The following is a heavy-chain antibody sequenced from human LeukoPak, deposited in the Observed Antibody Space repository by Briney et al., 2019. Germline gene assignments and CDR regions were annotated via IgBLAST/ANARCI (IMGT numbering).Heavy chain of an antibody. V-gene: IGHV4-59*08. CDR3: ARHDVVPVIRRGFDF. CDR1: GGPVSGYY. J-gene: IGHJ4*02. Sequence: SSETLSLTCIVSGGPVSGYYWSWIRQPPGKGLEWIGYIFYTGATLYSHSLRTRVTMSVDTSENQFSLKLNSVSAADTAVYYCARHDVVPVIRRGFDFWGQGILVTVSS. CDR2: IFYTGAT. D-gene: IGHD2-21*02.